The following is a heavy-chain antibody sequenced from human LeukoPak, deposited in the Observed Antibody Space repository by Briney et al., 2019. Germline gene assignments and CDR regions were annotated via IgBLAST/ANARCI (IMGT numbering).Heavy chain of an antibody. D-gene: IGHD3-10*01. J-gene: IGHJ6*03. Sequence: GSLRLSCAASGFTVSSSYMSWVRQAPGKGLEWVSVIYSGGSTYYADSVMGRFTISRDNSKNTLYLQMNSLRAEDTAVYYCARVKAGYYYYMDVWGKGTTVTVSS. CDR2: IYSGGST. CDR3: ARVKAGYYYYMDV. V-gene: IGHV3-53*01. CDR1: GFTVSSSY.